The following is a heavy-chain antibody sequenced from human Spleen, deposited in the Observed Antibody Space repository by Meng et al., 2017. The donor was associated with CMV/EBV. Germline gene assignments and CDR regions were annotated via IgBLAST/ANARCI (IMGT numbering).Heavy chain of an antibody. CDR3: AKDHLGGGSYYYYYGMDV. Sequence: GESLKISCAASGFMFDEYTMHWVRQAPGKGLEWVSLINWDGISTYYADSVKGRFIISRDNSKNSLYLQMNSLRTEDTALYYCAKDHLGGGSYYYYYGMDVWGQGTLVTVSS. V-gene: IGHV3-43*01. CDR1: GFMFDEYT. CDR2: INWDGIST. D-gene: IGHD3-16*01. J-gene: IGHJ6*02.